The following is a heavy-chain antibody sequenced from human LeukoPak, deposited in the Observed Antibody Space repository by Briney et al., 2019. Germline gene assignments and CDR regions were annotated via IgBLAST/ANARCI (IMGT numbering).Heavy chain of an antibody. Sequence: GESLKISCAASGFTFSSYSMNWVRQAPGKGLEWVSSISSSSSYIYYADSVKGRFTISRDNAKNSLYLQMNSLRAEDTAVYYWGLELQARLVDYWGQRTLVTVSS. CDR2: ISSSSSYI. J-gene: IGHJ4*02. V-gene: IGHV3-21*01. CDR3: GLELQARLVDY. D-gene: IGHD1-7*01. CDR1: GFTFSSYS.